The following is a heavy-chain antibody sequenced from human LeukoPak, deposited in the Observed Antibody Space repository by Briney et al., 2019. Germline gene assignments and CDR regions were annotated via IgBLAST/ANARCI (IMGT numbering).Heavy chain of an antibody. D-gene: IGHD3/OR15-3a*01. Sequence: GGSLRLSCAASRFTLSNAWMSWVRQAPGKGLEWVGRIKSTTDGATTDYAAPVKGRFTISRDDSKNTLYLQMNSLKNEDTAVYHCTDFGYWGQGTLVTVSS. CDR1: RFTLSNAW. CDR3: TDFGY. J-gene: IGHJ4*02. V-gene: IGHV3-15*01. CDR2: IKSTTDGATT.